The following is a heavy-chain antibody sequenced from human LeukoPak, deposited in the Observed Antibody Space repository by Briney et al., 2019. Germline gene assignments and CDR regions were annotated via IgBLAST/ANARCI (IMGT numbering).Heavy chain of an antibody. CDR2: VYYGGTT. V-gene: IGHV4-59*01. J-gene: IGHJ4*02. CDR1: GGSIINYY. D-gene: IGHD2-15*01. Sequence: SETLSLTCTVSGGSIINYYWSWIWQPPGKGLEWIGYVYYGGTTNYNPSLKSRVTISVGTSKNQFSLKLSSVTAADTAVYYCASGLSGGFDSWGQGTLVTVSS. CDR3: ASGLSGGFDS.